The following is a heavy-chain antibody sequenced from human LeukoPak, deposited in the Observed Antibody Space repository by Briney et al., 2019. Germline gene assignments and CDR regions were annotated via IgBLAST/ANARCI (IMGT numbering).Heavy chain of an antibody. D-gene: IGHD1-20*01. Sequence: GGSLRLSCAASGFTFNSYAMSWVRQAPGKGPEWVSAIVGSGSNTYYADSVKGRFTISRDNSKNTLYLQMNSLRAEDTAVYYCAKEGVTGDFDYWGQGTLVTVSS. V-gene: IGHV3-23*01. CDR2: IVGSGSNT. CDR3: AKEGVTGDFDY. J-gene: IGHJ4*02. CDR1: GFTFNSYA.